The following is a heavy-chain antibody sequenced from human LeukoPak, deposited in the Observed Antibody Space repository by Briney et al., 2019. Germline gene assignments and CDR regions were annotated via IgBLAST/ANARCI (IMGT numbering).Heavy chain of an antibody. V-gene: IGHV3-74*01. CDR3: SRDKGSQYFGQGY. CDR1: GFPFSSYW. J-gene: IGHJ4*02. CDR2: INGDGSTT. Sequence: GESLRLSCAASGFPFSSYWMHWVRQDPGKGLVWVSRINGDGSTTNYADSVKGRFTISRDNAKNTLYLQMNSLRAEDTAVYYCSRDKGSQYFGQGYWGRGTLVTVSS. D-gene: IGHD3-9*01.